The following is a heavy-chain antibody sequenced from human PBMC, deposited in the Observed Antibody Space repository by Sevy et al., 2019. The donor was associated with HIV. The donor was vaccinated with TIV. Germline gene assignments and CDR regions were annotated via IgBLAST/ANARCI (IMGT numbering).Heavy chain of an antibody. CDR2: IFVGRGNP. V-gene: IGHV1-58*01. J-gene: IGHJ4*02. D-gene: IGHD6-19*01. CDR1: GFTFTSSA. Sequence: ASVKVSCKASGFTFTSSAVQWVRQARGQRLEWIGWIFVGRGNPNYAQKFQERVTITRDMSTSTAYMELSSLRSEDTAVYYCAAAPYSSGWSDFDYWGQGTLVTVSS. CDR3: AAAPYSSGWSDFDY.